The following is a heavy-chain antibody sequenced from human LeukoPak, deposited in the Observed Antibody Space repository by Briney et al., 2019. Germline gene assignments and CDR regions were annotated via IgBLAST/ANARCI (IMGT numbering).Heavy chain of an antibody. V-gene: IGHV4-31*03. Sequence: SETLSLTCTVSGGSISSGGYYWSWIRQHPGKGLEWIGYIYYSGSTYYNPSLKSRVTISVDTSKNQFSLKLSSVTAADTAVYYRARGGSSLIYFDYWGQGTLVTVSS. D-gene: IGHD6-13*01. CDR2: IYYSGST. CDR3: ARGGSSLIYFDY. CDR1: GGSISSGGYY. J-gene: IGHJ4*02.